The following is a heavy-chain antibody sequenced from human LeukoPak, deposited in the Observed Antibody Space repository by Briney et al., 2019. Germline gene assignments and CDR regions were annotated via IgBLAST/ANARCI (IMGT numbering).Heavy chain of an antibody. Sequence: PGGSLSQTCAASGFTFSSYWMHWVRQAPGKGLVWISRIKTDGSSTSYADSVKGRFTISRDNAKNTVYLQMNSLRVEDTAVYYCATGTSSTWYEFDYWGQGTLVTVSS. J-gene: IGHJ4*02. D-gene: IGHD6-13*01. CDR2: IKTDGSST. V-gene: IGHV3-74*01. CDR1: GFTFSSYW. CDR3: ATGTSSTWYEFDY.